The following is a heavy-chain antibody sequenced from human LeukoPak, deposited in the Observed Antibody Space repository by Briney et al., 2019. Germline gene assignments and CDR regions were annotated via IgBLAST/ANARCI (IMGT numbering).Heavy chain of an antibody. CDR3: AKDKHLRFVVTMGASDS. Sequence: QTGGSLRLSCAASGFTFSSYAMTWVRQAPGKGLEWVSTITGTTALTYYADSVKGRFTISVDNSKNRLYLQMNSLRAEDTAMYYCAKDKHLRFVVTMGASDSWGQGTMVSVSS. D-gene: IGHD3-16*02. CDR2: ITGTTALT. J-gene: IGHJ3*02. CDR1: GFTFSSYA. V-gene: IGHV3-23*01.